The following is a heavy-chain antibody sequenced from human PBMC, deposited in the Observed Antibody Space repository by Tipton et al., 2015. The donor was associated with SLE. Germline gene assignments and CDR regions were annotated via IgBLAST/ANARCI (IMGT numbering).Heavy chain of an antibody. Sequence: TLSLTCAVYGGSFSGYYWSWIRQPPGKGLEWIGEINHSGSTNYNPSLKSRVTISVDTSKNQFSLKLSSVTAADTAVYYCARGLFGGRYDYWGQGTLVTVSS. CDR3: ARGLFGGRYDY. CDR1: GGSFSGYY. CDR2: INHSGST. V-gene: IGHV4-34*01. D-gene: IGHD3-3*01. J-gene: IGHJ4*02.